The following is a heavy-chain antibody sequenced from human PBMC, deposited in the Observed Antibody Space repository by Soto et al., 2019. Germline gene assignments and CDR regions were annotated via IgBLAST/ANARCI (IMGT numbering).Heavy chain of an antibody. D-gene: IGHD3-16*01. J-gene: IGHJ4*02. V-gene: IGHV1-18*01. CDR1: GYTFIKYG. Sequence: QVQLVQSGPEVKRPGASVKVSCKAFGYTFIKYGISWVRLARGQRHEWMGWISCNGVPNYAQRHQGRFTMTVDTSSSTAFMELKSLTADDTAIYYSARDEKNWAKFDYWGQGTLVTVSS. CDR2: ISCNGVP. CDR3: ARDEKNWAKFDY.